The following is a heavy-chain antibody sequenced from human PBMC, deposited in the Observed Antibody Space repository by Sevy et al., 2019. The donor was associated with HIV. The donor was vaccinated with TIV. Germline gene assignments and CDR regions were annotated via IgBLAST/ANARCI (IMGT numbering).Heavy chain of an antibody. CDR2: ISGSGGDT. CDR1: GFTFSTYA. Sequence: GGSLRLSCAASGFTFSTYAMSWVRQAPGKGLEWVSVISGSGGDTYYAQTVKGRFTTSRENSKNKLYRQMNSLRAEETAVYYCAKDAYYYDGSGYSMSQWYYGMDVWGQGTTVTVSS. D-gene: IGHD3-22*01. CDR3: AKDAYYYDGSGYSMSQWYYGMDV. V-gene: IGHV3-23*01. J-gene: IGHJ6*02.